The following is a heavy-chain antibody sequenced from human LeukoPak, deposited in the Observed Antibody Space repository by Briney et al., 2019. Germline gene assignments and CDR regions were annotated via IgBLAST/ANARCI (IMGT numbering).Heavy chain of an antibody. CDR2: IHHSGDT. Sequence: SQTLSLTCTVSGAPVYSGGYFWSWIRQSPGKGLEWIGYIHHSGDTSYNPSLKSRVTMSVDRSKNQFSLKLISVIAADTAVYYCARDSAEYGLGSFDFWGQGTLVTVSS. J-gene: IGHJ4*02. D-gene: IGHD3-10*01. CDR1: GAPVYSGGYF. V-gene: IGHV4-30-2*06. CDR3: ARDSAEYGLGSFDF.